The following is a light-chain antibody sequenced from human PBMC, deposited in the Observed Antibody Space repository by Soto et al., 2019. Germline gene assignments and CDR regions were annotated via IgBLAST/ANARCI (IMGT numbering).Light chain of an antibody. CDR1: QSVSRY. V-gene: IGKV3-11*01. CDR3: QQRSNWPLT. CDR2: DAS. Sequence: EIVLTQSPATLSLPPGERATLSCRASQSVSRYLAWYQQKPGQAPRLLINDASNRATGIPARFSGSGSGTDFTLTISSLEPEDFAVYYCQQRSNWPLTFGPGTKLEIK. J-gene: IGKJ3*01.